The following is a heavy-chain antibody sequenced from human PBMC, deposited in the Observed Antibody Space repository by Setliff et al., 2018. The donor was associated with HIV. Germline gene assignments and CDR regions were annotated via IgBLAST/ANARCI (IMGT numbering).Heavy chain of an antibody. V-gene: IGHV4-39*07. Sequence: PSETLSLTCTVSGGSISSSSYYWGWIRQPPGKGLEWIGSIYYSGSTYYNPSLKSRVTISLDTSNNQFSLNLNSVTAADTAVYYCARGGPTVAFGLDVWGQGTTVTVSS. CDR2: IYYSGST. CDR3: ARGGPTVAFGLDV. J-gene: IGHJ6*02. D-gene: IGHD4-17*01. CDR1: GGSISSSSYY.